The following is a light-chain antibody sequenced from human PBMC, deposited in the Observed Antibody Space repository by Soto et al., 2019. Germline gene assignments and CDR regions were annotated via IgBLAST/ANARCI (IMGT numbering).Light chain of an antibody. V-gene: IGKV3-11*01. J-gene: IGKJ4*01. Sequence: EIVMTQSPATLSVSPGARATLSCRASQSVSSYLAWYQQKPGQAPSLLIYDASNRATGIPARFSGSGSGTDVTLTISSLEPEDGAVYDGQQRSNWPPTFGGGTKVDI. CDR3: QQRSNWPPT. CDR1: QSVSSY. CDR2: DAS.